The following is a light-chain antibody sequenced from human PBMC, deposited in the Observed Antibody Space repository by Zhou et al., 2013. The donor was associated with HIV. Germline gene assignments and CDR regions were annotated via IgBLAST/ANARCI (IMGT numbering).Light chain of an antibody. V-gene: IGKV1-33*01. Sequence: DIQMTQSPSSLSASVGDRVTITCQASHHISDYLNWYRHKPGKAPQLLIYDASNLQTGVPSRFSGSGFGTHFTFTISSLQPEDIGTYYCQQYDNLTPFTFGPGTESGDQT. CDR3: QQYDNLTPFT. J-gene: IGKJ3*01. CDR1: HHISDY. CDR2: DAS.